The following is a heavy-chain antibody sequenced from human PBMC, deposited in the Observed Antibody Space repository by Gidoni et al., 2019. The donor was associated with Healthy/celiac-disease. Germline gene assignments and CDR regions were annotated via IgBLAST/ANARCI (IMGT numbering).Heavy chain of an antibody. CDR2: ISSSGSTI. V-gene: IGHV3-11*01. J-gene: IGHJ6*02. CDR3: ARSPSPLYSSSSYYYYGMDV. Sequence: QVQLVESGGGLVKPGGSLRLSCAASGFTFSDYYMSWIRQAPGKGLEWVSYISSSGSTIYYADSVKGRFTISRDNAKNSLYLQMNSLRAEDTAVYYCARSPSPLYSSSSYYYYGMDVWGQGTTVTVSS. D-gene: IGHD6-6*01. CDR1: GFTFSDYY.